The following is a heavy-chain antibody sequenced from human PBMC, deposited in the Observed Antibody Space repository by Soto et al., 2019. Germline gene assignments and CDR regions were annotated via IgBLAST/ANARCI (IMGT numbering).Heavy chain of an antibody. V-gene: IGHV1-18*04. Sequence: ASVKVYCRASGYTFTSYGISWVRQAPGQGPEWMGWISAYNGNTNYAQTLQGRVTTTTDTSTSTAYMELRSLRSDDTAVYYWARVGCSSTSCYAGRGRWFDPWGQGTLVTVYS. J-gene: IGHJ5*02. CDR2: ISAYNGNT. CDR3: ARVGCSSTSCYAGRGRWFDP. CDR1: GYTFTSYG. D-gene: IGHD2-2*01.